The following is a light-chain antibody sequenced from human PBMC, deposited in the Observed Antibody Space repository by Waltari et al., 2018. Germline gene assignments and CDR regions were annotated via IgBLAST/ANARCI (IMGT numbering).Light chain of an antibody. CDR3: QSYDTTLRGSI. V-gene: IGLV1-40*01. CDR2: DND. J-gene: IGLJ2*01. Sequence: QSVLTQPPSLSGAPGQRVTFSCTGSSSNIGAGYYVNWYQQLPGTAPKLPLYDNDNRPSVVPDRFSGSKAGTSSSLAIPGLEAEDEADYYCQSYDTTLRGSIFGGGTKLTVL. CDR1: SSNIGAGYY.